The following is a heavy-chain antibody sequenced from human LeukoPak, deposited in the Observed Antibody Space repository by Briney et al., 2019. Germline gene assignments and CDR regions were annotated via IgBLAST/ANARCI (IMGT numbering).Heavy chain of an antibody. J-gene: IGHJ3*02. Sequence: HGESLKISCKGSGYSFTSYWIGWVRQLHGKGLEWMGIIYPGDSDTRYSPSFQGQVTISADTSISTAYLQWSSLKASDTAMYYCARRDIVVVPAAGGAFDIWGQGTMVTVSS. CDR2: IYPGDSDT. CDR1: GYSFTSYW. D-gene: IGHD2-2*01. CDR3: ARRDIVVVPAAGGAFDI. V-gene: IGHV5-51*01.